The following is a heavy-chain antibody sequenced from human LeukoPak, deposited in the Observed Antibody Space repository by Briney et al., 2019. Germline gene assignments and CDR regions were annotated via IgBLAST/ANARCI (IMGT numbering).Heavy chain of an antibody. J-gene: IGHJ4*02. V-gene: IGHV1-69-2*01. CDR3: ALIVVVVSGLAPNDY. CDR2: LNPEDGET. D-gene: IGHD2-21*02. CDR1: GYTFTDYY. Sequence: ASVKISCRASGYTFTDYYINWLQQAPGKGREWMGRLNPEDGETTFSENFQCRVALTADPSTDTVYMEMTSLRSEDTAVYYCALIVVVVSGLAPNDYWGQGTLVAVSS.